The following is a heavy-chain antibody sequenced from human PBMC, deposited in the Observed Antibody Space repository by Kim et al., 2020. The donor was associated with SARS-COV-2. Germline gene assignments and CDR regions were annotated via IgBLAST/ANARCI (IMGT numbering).Heavy chain of an antibody. CDR3: ARGRYSSGWYFAFDY. CDR1: GGSFSGYY. V-gene: IGHV4-34*01. Sequence: SETLSLTCAVYGGSFSGYYWSWIRQPPGKGLEWIGEINHSGSTNYNPSLKSRVTISVDTSKNQFSLKLSSVTAADTAVYYCARGRYSSGWYFAFDYWGQGTLVTVSS. CDR2: INHSGST. D-gene: IGHD6-19*01. J-gene: IGHJ4*02.